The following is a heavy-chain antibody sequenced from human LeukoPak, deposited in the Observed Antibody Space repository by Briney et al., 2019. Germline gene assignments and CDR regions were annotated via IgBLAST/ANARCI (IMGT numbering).Heavy chain of an antibody. CDR1: GYSFTAFW. CDR2: IYPGDSDT. J-gene: IGHJ5*02. CDR3: ATLVDTAAA. Sequence: RESLKISCKGSGYSFTAFWIAWVRQMPGKGLESMGIIYPGDSDTRYSPSFQGQVTISADTSINTAYLQWSSLKASDTAMYYCATLVDTAAAWGQGTLVTVSS. V-gene: IGHV5-51*01. D-gene: IGHD5-18*01.